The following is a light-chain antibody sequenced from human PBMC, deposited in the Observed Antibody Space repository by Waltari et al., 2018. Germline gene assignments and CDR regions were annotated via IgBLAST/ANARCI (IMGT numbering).Light chain of an antibody. CDR1: SSDVGTYNY. J-gene: IGLJ2*01. CDR2: EVS. Sequence: QSALTQPASVSGSPGQSITISCSGTSSDVGTYNYVSWYQPNPGNAPRLMIYEVSQRPSGVANRFSGSKSGNTASLTISGLQAKDEAEYHCSSYTSSNTLIFGGGTKLTVL. V-gene: IGLV2-14*01. CDR3: SSYTSSNTLI.